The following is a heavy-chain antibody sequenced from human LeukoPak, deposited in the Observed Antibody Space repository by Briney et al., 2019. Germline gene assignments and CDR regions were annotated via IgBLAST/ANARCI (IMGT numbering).Heavy chain of an antibody. V-gene: IGHV4-59*11. J-gene: IGHJ4*02. D-gene: IGHD2-2*01. CDR3: ARVPGGSSTSDGFDY. CDR1: GGSISSHY. Sequence: SETLSLTCTVSGGSISSHYWSWIRQPPGKGLEWIGYIYYSGSTNYNPSLKSRVIISVDTSKNQFSLKLSSVTAADTAVYYCARVPGGSSTSDGFDYWGQGTLVTVSS. CDR2: IYYSGST.